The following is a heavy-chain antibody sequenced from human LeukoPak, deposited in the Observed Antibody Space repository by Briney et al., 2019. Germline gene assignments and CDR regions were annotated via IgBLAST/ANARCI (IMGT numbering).Heavy chain of an antibody. V-gene: IGHV1-2*02. CDR1: GYTFTDYH. Sequence: ASVKVSCKASGYTFTDYHIYWVRQAPGQGLEWMGWISPNSSDTNYAQQFQGRVTMTRDTSSNTAYIDLNRLSFADTAVYFCARDYTGVQGVVDPWGQGTLVTISS. CDR3: ARDYTGVQGVVDP. D-gene: IGHD1-1*01. J-gene: IGHJ5*02. CDR2: ISPNSSDT.